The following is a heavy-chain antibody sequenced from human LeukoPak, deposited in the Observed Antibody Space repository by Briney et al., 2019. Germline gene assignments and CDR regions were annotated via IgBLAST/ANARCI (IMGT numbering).Heavy chain of an antibody. Sequence: PGRSLRLSCAAYGFTFSSYSMNWVRQAPGKGLEWVSFISTSSSYIYYADSVKGRFTISRDNAKNSLYLEMNSLRAEDTAVYYCYGTPYYYYMDVWGKGTTVTVSS. CDR2: ISTSSSYI. V-gene: IGHV3-21*01. CDR3: YGTPYYYYMDV. J-gene: IGHJ6*03. CDR1: GFTFSSYS. D-gene: IGHD4-17*01.